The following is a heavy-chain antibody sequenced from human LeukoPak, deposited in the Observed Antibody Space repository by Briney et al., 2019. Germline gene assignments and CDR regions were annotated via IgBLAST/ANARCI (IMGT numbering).Heavy chain of an antibody. CDR3: AKGQKYYYYYYMDV. V-gene: IGHV3-9*03. Sequence: PGGSLRLSCAASGFNFDEYAMHWVRQAPGKGLEWVSGISWNSGTIRYADSVKGRFTISRDNAKSSLYLEMNSLRAEDMGLYYCAKGQKYYYYYYMDVWGRGTTVSVSS. CDR1: GFNFDEYA. CDR2: ISWNSGTI. J-gene: IGHJ6*03.